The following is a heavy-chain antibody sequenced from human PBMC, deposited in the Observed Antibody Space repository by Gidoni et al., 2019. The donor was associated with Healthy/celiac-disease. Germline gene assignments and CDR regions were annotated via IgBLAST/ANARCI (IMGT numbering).Heavy chain of an antibody. CDR1: GGSISSYY. D-gene: IGHD3-3*01. CDR2: IYYSGST. CDR3: ARVRFLEWLPDY. V-gene: IGHV4-59*08. Sequence: VQLQESGPGLVKPSETLSLTCTVSGGSISSYYWSWIRQPPGKGLEWIGYIYYSGSTNYNPSLKSRVTISVDTSKNQFSLKLSSVTAADTAVYYCARVRFLEWLPDYWGQGTLVTVSS. J-gene: IGHJ4*02.